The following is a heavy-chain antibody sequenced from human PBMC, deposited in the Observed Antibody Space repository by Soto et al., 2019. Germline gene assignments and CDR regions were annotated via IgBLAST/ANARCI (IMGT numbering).Heavy chain of an antibody. Sequence: LSLTCTVSGDSIISSDFYWGWVRQPPGKGLEWIGSIFYLGSSYYNPSLKSRVTMSVDTSKNQFSLRLRSVTAADTALYFCARPSFAPRKNNWFDPWGQGIIVTVSS. CDR1: GDSIISSDFY. CDR3: ARPSFAPRKNNWFDP. CDR2: IFYLGSS. J-gene: IGHJ5*02. V-gene: IGHV4-39*01.